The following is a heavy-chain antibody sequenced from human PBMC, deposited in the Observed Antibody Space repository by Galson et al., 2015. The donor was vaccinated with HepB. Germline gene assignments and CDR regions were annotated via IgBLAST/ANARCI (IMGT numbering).Heavy chain of an antibody. CDR3: ARESVSGARYYYDSSGPYRATAFDI. D-gene: IGHD3-22*01. CDR1: GFTFSSYA. Sequence: SLRLSCAASGFTFSSYAMHWVRQAPGKGLEYVSAISSNGGSTYYANSVKGRFTISRDNSKNTLYLQMGSLRAEDMAVYYCARESVSGARYYYDSSGPYRATAFDIWGQGTMVTVSS. J-gene: IGHJ3*02. CDR2: ISSNGGST. V-gene: IGHV3-64*01.